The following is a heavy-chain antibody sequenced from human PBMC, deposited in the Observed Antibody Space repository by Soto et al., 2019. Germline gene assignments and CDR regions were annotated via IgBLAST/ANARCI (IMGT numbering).Heavy chain of an antibody. CDR2: IYWDDDK. J-gene: IGHJ4*02. CDR1: GFSLSTRGVG. V-gene: IGHV2-5*02. D-gene: IGHD3-16*01. Sequence: QITLKESGPTLVKPTQTLTLTCTFSGFSLSTRGVGDGWIRQPPGKALEWLTFIYWDDDKRNSPFLKSRLTLTKDNSKNQVVRTMTNMDPVDTATYYCAHRVVAGITYYVDSWGQGELVIVSS. CDR3: AHRVVAGITYYVDS.